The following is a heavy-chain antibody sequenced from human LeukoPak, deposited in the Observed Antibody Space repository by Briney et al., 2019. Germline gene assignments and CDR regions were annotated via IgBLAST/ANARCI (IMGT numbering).Heavy chain of an antibody. V-gene: IGHV4-4*02. CDR2: MYLSGTT. CDR1: GDSINSLDL. CDR3: AGLVGRYSSGLYYYYLDY. J-gene: IGHJ4*02. Sequence: SETLSLTCTVSGDSINSLDLWSWVRQPPGKGLEWIGEMYLSGTTHSNPSVKSRVTISIDKSKNQFFLNLSSVTAADTAVYYCAGLVGRYSSGLYYYYLDYWGQGTLVTVSS. D-gene: IGHD3-22*01.